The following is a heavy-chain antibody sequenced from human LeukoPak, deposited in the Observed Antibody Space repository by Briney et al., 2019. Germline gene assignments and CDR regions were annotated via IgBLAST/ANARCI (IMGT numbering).Heavy chain of an antibody. CDR1: GYTFTGYY. J-gene: IGHJ4*02. V-gene: IGHV1-3*01. D-gene: IGHD2-15*01. CDR3: ARLGYCSGGSCYSQSPFDY. Sequence: ASVKVSCKASGYTFTGYYMHWVRQAPGQRLEWMGWINAGNGNTKYSQKFQGRVTITRDTSASTAYMELSSLRSEDTAVYYCARLGYCSGGSCYSQSPFDYWGQGTLVTVSS. CDR2: INAGNGNT.